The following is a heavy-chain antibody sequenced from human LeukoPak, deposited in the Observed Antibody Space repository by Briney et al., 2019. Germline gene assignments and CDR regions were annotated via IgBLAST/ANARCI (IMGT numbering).Heavy chain of an antibody. CDR1: GFTFSSYE. Sequence: GGSLRLSCAASGFTFSSYEMNWVRQAPGKGLEWVSYISSSSSYIYYADSVKGRFTISRDNAKNSLYLQMNSLRAEDTAVYYCATCAYCSGHFDYWGQGTLVTVSS. V-gene: IGHV3-21*05. D-gene: IGHD2-15*01. CDR2: ISSSSSYI. J-gene: IGHJ4*02. CDR3: ATCAYCSGHFDY.